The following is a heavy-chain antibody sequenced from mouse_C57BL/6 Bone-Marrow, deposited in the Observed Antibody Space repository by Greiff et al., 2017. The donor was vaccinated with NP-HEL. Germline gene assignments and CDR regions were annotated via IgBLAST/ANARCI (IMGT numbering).Heavy chain of an antibody. J-gene: IGHJ2*01. Sequence: EVQLQESGGGLVQPGGSMKLSCAASGFTFSDAWMDWVRQSPEKGLEWVAEIRNKANNHATYYAESVKGRFTISRDDSKSSVYLQMNSLRAEDTGIYYCTRQSKRDYFDYWGQGTTLTVSS. CDR1: GFTFSDAW. D-gene: IGHD1-3*01. V-gene: IGHV6-6*01. CDR2: IRNKANNHAT. CDR3: TRQSKRDYFDY.